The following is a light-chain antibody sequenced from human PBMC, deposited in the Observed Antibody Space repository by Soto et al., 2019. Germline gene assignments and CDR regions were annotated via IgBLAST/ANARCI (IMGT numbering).Light chain of an antibody. Sequence: VMTQTPIYLSVTPGHPASSSGKSSHSLLYSDGKTYLYWYLQKPGHPPQSLIYEVSNRFSGVPDRVSGSGSGTDFTLNISRVETEDVGVYYCMHSIQLPLSFGGGTKVEIK. CDR2: EVS. CDR1: HSLLYSDGKTY. CDR3: MHSIQLPLS. V-gene: IGKV2D-29*01. J-gene: IGKJ4*01.